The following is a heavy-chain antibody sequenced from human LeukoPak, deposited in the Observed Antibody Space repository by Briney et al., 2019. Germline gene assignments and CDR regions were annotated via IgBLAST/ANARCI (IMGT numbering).Heavy chain of an antibody. CDR1: GGSISSYY. D-gene: IGHD6-13*01. CDR3: ARWSLYSSSWYNPNNAFDI. J-gene: IGHJ3*02. CDR2: INHSGST. V-gene: IGHV4-34*01. Sequence: NPSETLSLTCTVSGGSISSYYWSWIRQPPGKGLEWLGEINHSGSTNYNPSLKSRVTISVDTSKNQFSLQMSSVTAADTAVYYCARWSLYSSSWYNPNNAFDIWGQGTMVTVPS.